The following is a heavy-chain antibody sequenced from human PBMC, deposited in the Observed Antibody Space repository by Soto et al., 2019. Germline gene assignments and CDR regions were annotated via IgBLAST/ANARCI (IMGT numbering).Heavy chain of an antibody. CDR3: ARFRVDGDSVP. CDR2: INGDGSST. Sequence: ELQLVQSGGGLVQPGGSLGLSCAASGFAFSNYWMHWVRQAPGKGLVWVSRINGDGSSTSYADSVRGRFTISRDNAENALYLQMNSLRPEDTALYYCARFRVDGDSVPWGQGTLVTVSS. J-gene: IGHJ5*02. V-gene: IGHV3-74*01. CDR1: GFAFSNYW. D-gene: IGHD4-17*01.